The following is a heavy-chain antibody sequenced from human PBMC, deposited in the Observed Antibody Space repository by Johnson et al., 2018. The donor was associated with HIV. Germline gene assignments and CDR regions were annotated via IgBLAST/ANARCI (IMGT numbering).Heavy chain of an antibody. V-gene: IGHV3-30-3*01. Sequence: VQLVESGGGLVQPGGSLRLSCAASGFTFSSYAMYWVRQAPGKGLEWVAVISYDGSNKYYADSVKGRFTISRDNSKNTLYLQMNSLRAGDTAVYYCARAWGDLAPDAFDIWGLGTMVTVSS. CDR1: GFTFSSYA. D-gene: IGHD7-27*01. J-gene: IGHJ3*02. CDR2: ISYDGSNK. CDR3: ARAWGDLAPDAFDI.